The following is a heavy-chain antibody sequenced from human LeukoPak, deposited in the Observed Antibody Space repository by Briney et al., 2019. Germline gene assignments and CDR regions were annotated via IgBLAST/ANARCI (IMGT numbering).Heavy chain of an antibody. D-gene: IGHD3-22*01. Sequence: SVKVSCKASGYTFTSYDINWVRQATGQGLEWMGGIIPFFGTANYAQKFQGRVTITADKSTRTAYMELSSLRSEDTAMYYCARDSDSSGYSHGFWGQGTLVTVSS. CDR1: GYTFTSYD. CDR3: ARDSDSSGYSHGF. CDR2: IIPFFGTA. V-gene: IGHV1-69*06. J-gene: IGHJ4*02.